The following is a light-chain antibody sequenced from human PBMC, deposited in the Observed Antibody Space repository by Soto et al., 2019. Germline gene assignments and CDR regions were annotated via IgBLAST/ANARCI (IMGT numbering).Light chain of an antibody. V-gene: IGKV3-20*01. Sequence: EIVLTQSPGTLSLSPGERATLSCRASQSVRSNFLAWYQQKPGQAPRLLIYGASNRATGIPDRFSGSGSGTDFILTISRLEPEDFAVYYCQQYDSSPRTFGQGTKVDIK. CDR2: GAS. CDR1: QSVRSNF. CDR3: QQYDSSPRT. J-gene: IGKJ1*01.